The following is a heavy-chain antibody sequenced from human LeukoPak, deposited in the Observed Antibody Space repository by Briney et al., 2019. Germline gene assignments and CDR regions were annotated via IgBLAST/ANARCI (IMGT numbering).Heavy chain of an antibody. Sequence: PSETLSLTCAVYGGSFSGYYWSWIRQPPGKGLEWIGETNHSGSTNYNPSLKSRVTISVDTSKNQFSLKLSSVTAADTAVYYCAREYIRYSNYGVGFDPWGQGTLVTVSS. J-gene: IGHJ5*02. D-gene: IGHD4-11*01. CDR2: TNHSGST. CDR3: AREYIRYSNYGVGFDP. CDR1: GGSFSGYY. V-gene: IGHV4-34*01.